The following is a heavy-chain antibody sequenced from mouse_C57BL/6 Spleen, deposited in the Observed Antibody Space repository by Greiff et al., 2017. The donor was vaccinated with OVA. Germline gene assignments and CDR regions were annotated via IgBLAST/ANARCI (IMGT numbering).Heavy chain of an antibody. CDR3: AIGGSSSYAMDY. J-gene: IGHJ4*01. V-gene: IGHV1-55*01. CDR1: GYTFTSYW. CDR2: IYPGSGST. D-gene: IGHD1-1*01. Sequence: QVQLQQSGAELVKPGASVKMSCKASGYTFTSYWITWVKQRPGQGLEWIGDIYPGSGSTNYNEKFKSKATLTADTSSSTAYMQLSSLTSEDSAVYYCAIGGSSSYAMDYWGQGTSVTVSS.